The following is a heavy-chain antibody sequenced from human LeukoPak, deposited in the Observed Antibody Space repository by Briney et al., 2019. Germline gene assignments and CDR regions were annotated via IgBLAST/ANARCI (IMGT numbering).Heavy chain of an antibody. CDR3: ARAVDGEEWELLGYFDY. CDR2: IYYSGST. V-gene: IGHV4-31*03. J-gene: IGHJ4*02. Sequence: PSQTLTLTCTVSGGTISNGGYHWGWIRQDPGKDLEWIGYIYYSGSTYYNPSLKSRVTISVDTSKNHFSLKLSSVTAADTAAYYCARAVDGEEWELLGYFDYWGQGTLVTVSS. D-gene: IGHD1-26*01. CDR1: GGTISNGGYH.